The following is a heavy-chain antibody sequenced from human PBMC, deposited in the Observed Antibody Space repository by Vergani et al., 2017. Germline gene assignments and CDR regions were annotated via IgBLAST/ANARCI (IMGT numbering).Heavy chain of an antibody. Sequence: QVQLQQLGAGLLKPSETLSLTCAVYGGSFSGYYWSWIRQPPGKGLEWIGEINHSGSTNYNPSLKSRVTISVDTSKNQFSLKLSSVTAADTAVYYCARGVTIFGVVIIRNYFDYWGQGTLVTVSS. J-gene: IGHJ4*02. CDR3: ARGVTIFGVVIIRNYFDY. D-gene: IGHD3-3*01. CDR2: INHSGST. CDR1: GGSFSGYY. V-gene: IGHV4-34*01.